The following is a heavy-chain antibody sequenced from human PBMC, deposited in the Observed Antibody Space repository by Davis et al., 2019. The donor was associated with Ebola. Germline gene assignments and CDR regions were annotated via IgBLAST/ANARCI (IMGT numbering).Heavy chain of an antibody. V-gene: IGHV4-30-4*08. Sequence: SETLSLTCTVSGGPISGDYYWSWIRHHPGKGLEWIGHIYSTGSTHYNPSLESRVTISVDTSKNQFSLKLSSVTAADTAVYYCARSNDFWSGYQPDYWGQGTLVTVSS. D-gene: IGHD3-3*01. CDR1: GGPISGDYY. J-gene: IGHJ4*02. CDR3: ARSNDFWSGYQPDY. CDR2: IYSTGST.